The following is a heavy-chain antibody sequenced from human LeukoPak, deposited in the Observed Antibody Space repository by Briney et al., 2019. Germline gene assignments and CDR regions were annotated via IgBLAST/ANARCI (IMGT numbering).Heavy chain of an antibody. V-gene: IGHV3-23*01. J-gene: IGHJ4*02. Sequence: GGSLRLSCAASGFTFSSYSMNWVRQAPGKGLEWVSGISGSGGSTYYADSVKGRFTISRDSSKNTLYLQMNSLRAEDTAAYYCAKGGPYSSSGYFDYWGQGTLVTVSS. CDR1: GFTFSSYS. CDR2: ISGSGGST. D-gene: IGHD6-6*01. CDR3: AKGGPYSSSGYFDY.